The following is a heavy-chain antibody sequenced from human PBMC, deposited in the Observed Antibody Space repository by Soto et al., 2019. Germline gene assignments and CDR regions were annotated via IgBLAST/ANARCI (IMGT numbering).Heavy chain of an antibody. Sequence: SGPPLLNTPQTLTQPFTFSAFSLSPPGAGVGWIRQPPGKALEWLALIYWDDDERYSPSLKSRLTITKDTSKNQVVLTLTNMDPVDTATYYCAHDSSGWYGFDYWGQGTLVTVSS. CDR2: IYWDDDE. D-gene: IGHD6-19*01. V-gene: IGHV2-5*02. CDR1: AFSLSPPGAG. CDR3: AHDSSGWYGFDY. J-gene: IGHJ4*02.